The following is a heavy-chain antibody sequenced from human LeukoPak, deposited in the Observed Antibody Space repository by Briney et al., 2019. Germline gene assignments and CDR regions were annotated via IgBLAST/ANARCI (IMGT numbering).Heavy chain of an antibody. V-gene: IGHV4-38-2*02. J-gene: IGHJ3*02. CDR2: IFHSGST. CDR1: GYSISSDYY. D-gene: IGHD2-2*01. CDR3: ARGGCSSTSCYGDAFDI. Sequence: SETLSLTCTVSGYSISSDYYWGWIRQPPGKGLEWIGSIFHSGSTSYNPSLRSRVTISVDTSKNQFSLKLSSVTAADTAVYYCARGGCSSTSCYGDAFDIWGQGTMVTVSS.